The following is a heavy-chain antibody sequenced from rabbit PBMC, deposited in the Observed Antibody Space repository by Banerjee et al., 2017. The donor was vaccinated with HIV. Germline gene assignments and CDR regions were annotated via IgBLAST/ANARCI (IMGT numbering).Heavy chain of an antibody. Sequence: QEQLVESGGGLVQPGGSLKLSCKASGFDFSTYGVNWVRQAPGKGLQWIGCIYTGSGGTYYASWANGRFTISKTSSTTVTLQMTSLTVADTATYFCARTKNSGAYGLDLWGQGTLVTVS. V-gene: IGHV1S45*01. CDR1: GFDFSTYG. CDR2: IYTGSGGT. CDR3: ARTKNSGAYGLDL. D-gene: IGHD6-1*01. J-gene: IGHJ3*01.